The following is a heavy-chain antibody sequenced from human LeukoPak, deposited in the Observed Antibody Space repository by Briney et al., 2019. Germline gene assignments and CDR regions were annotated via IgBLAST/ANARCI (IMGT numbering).Heavy chain of an antibody. J-gene: IGHJ4*02. CDR1: GYRFTSYD. V-gene: IGHV1-46*01. CDR2: INPSGGST. CDR3: ARDGPTAAPFDY. Sequence: ASVKVSCRASGYRFTSYDMHWVRQAPGQGLEWMGIINPSGGSTSYAQRFQGRVAMTRDTSTTTVYMEVNSLTSEDTAVYFCARDGPTAAPFDYWGQGTLVTVSS. D-gene: IGHD2-2*01.